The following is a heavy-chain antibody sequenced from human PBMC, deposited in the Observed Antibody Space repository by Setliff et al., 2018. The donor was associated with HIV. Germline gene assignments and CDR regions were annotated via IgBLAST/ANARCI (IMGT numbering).Heavy chain of an antibody. J-gene: IGHJ4*02. CDR2: ICYSATT. CDR3: ARRSGAAVFYYFDY. V-gene: IGHV4-59*01. CDR1: GGSIGSYC. D-gene: IGHD6-13*01. Sequence: PSETLSLTCTVSGGSIGSYCWSWIRQPPGKGLEWIGTICYSATTNYNPSLKDRVAIYVDTSKNQFSLKLTSVTPSDTAVYYCARRSGAAVFYYFDYWGQGTLVTVSS.